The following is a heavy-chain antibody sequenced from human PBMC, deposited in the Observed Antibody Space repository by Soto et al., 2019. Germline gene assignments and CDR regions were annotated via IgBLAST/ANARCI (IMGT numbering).Heavy chain of an antibody. CDR3: ARATRNSSGWYYFDY. V-gene: IGHV4-34*01. Sequence: SETLSLTXAVYGGSFSGYYWSWIRQPPGKGLEWIGEINHSGSTNYNPSLKSRVTISVDTSKNQFSLKLSSVTAADTAVYYCARATRNSSGWYYFDYWGQGTLVTVS. CDR2: INHSGST. CDR1: GGSFSGYY. D-gene: IGHD6-19*01. J-gene: IGHJ4*02.